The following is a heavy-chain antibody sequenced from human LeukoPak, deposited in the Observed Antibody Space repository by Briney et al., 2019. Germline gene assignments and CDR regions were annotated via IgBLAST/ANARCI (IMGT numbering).Heavy chain of an antibody. V-gene: IGHV4-59*01. CDR1: GGSISSYY. J-gene: IGHJ5*02. CDR3: ARDNYGSGYQYNWFDP. D-gene: IGHD3-22*01. CDR2: IYYSGST. Sequence: SETLSLTCTVSGGSISSYYWSWIRQPPGKGLEWIGYIYYSGSTNYNPSLKSRVTISVDTSKNQFSLKLSSVTAADTAVYYCARDNYGSGYQYNWFDPWGQGTLVTVSS.